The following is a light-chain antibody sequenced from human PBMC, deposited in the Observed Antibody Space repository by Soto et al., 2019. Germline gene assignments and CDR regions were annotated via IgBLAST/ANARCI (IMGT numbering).Light chain of an antibody. J-gene: IGKJ3*01. V-gene: IGKV1-27*01. CDR2: AAS. Sequence: DIQMTQSPSSLSASVGDRVTITCRASQGISNYLAWYQQKPGKVPKLLIYAASTLQSGVPSRFSGSGSGTDFTLTISSLQPEDVATYYCQHYDIYGRLTFGPGTTVDIK. CDR1: QGISNY. CDR3: QHYDIYGRLT.